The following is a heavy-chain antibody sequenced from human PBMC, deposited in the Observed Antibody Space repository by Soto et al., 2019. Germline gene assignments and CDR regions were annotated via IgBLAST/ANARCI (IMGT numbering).Heavy chain of an antibody. V-gene: IGHV3-23*01. J-gene: IGHJ4*02. CDR3: AKDSTMRYDFWSGYHDY. D-gene: IGHD3-3*01. CDR1: GFTFSSYA. CDR2: ISGSGGST. Sequence: GGSLRLSCAASGFTFSSYAMSWVRQAPGKGLEWVSAISGSGGSTYYADSVKGRFTISRDNSKNTLYLQMNSLRAEDTAVYYCAKDSTMRYDFWSGYHDYWGQGTLVTVSS.